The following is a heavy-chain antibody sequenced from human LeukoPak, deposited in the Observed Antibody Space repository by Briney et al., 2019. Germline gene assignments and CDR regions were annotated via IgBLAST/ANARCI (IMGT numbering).Heavy chain of an antibody. CDR1: GFTFSSYG. CDR3: AKGLAAAYYYYYMDV. V-gene: IGHV3-30*02. J-gene: IGHJ6*03. D-gene: IGHD6-13*01. CDR2: IRYDGSNK. Sequence: PGGSLRLSCAASGFTFSSYGMHWVRQAPGKGLEWVAFIRYDGSNKYYADSVKGRFTISRDNSKNTLYLQMNSLRAEDTAVYYCAKGLAAAYYYYYMDVWGKGTTVTISS.